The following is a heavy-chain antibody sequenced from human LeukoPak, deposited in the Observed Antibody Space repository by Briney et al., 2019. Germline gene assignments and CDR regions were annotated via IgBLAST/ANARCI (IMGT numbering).Heavy chain of an antibody. CDR1: GYTFNQFY. CDR2: INPITGDT. J-gene: IGHJ4*02. Sequence: ASVKVSCKASGYTFNQFYMHWVRQAPGQGLEWMGWINPITGDTTYAQRFQGRLTMTRDTSISTAYMELSSLRSDDTAVYFCARGAIAVAGTRDLDYWGQGTLVTVSS. CDR3: ARGAIAVAGTRDLDY. D-gene: IGHD6-19*01. V-gene: IGHV1-2*02.